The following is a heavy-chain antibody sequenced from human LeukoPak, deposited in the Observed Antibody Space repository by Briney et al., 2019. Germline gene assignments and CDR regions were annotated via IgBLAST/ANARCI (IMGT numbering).Heavy chain of an antibody. CDR3: ARLRGYTDGPPGY. D-gene: IGHD5-18*01. Sequence: KPSQTLSPTCSVSGGSISSYYWSWIRQPPGKGLEYIGYIFYSGSTNYNPSLKSRATMSVDTSKNQFSLNLNSVTAADTAVYFCARLRGYTDGPPGYWGQGTLVTVSS. CDR1: GGSISSYY. V-gene: IGHV4-59*12. J-gene: IGHJ4*02. CDR2: IFYSGST.